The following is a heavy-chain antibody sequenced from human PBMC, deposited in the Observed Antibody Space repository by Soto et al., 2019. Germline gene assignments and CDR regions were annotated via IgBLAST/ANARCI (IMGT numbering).Heavy chain of an antibody. CDR2: ISYDGSNK. CDR1: GFTFSSYA. J-gene: IGHJ4*02. Sequence: QVQLVESGGGVVQPGRSLRLSCAASGFTFSSYAMHWVRQAPGKGLGWVAVISYDGSNKYYADSVKGRFTISRDNSKNTLYLQMNSLSAEDTAVYYCARDGRGIAVAGTDYWGQGTLVTVSS. D-gene: IGHD6-19*01. V-gene: IGHV3-30-3*01. CDR3: ARDGRGIAVAGTDY.